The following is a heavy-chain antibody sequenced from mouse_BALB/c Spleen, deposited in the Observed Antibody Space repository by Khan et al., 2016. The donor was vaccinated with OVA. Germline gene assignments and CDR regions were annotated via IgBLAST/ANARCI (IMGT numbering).Heavy chain of an antibody. Sequence: QVQLKESGPGLVAPSQSLSITCTVSGFSLTDYGVGWIRQPPGKGLEWLGVIWGGGTTHYNSALKSRLSISKDNSKSQAFLKMNHLQTDDTAMYYCAKLLWSHYYAMDYWGQGTSVTVSS. CDR1: GFSLTDYG. CDR3: AKLLWSHYYAMDY. CDR2: IWGGGTT. J-gene: IGHJ4*01. D-gene: IGHD1-1*02. V-gene: IGHV2-6-5*01.